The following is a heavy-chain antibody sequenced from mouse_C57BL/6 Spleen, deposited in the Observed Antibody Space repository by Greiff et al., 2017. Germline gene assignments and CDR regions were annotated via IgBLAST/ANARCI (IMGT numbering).Heavy chain of an antibody. CDR3: ARFYGRVYYYAMDY. CDR1: GYTFTSYW. CDR2: IYPGSGST. Sequence: VQLQQPGAELVKPGASVKMSCKASGYTFTSYWITWVKQRPGQGLAWIGDIYPGSGSTNYNEKFKSKATLTVDTSSSTAYMQLSSLTSEDSAVYYCARFYGRVYYYAMDYWGQGTSVTVSS. V-gene: IGHV1-55*01. D-gene: IGHD1-1*01. J-gene: IGHJ4*01.